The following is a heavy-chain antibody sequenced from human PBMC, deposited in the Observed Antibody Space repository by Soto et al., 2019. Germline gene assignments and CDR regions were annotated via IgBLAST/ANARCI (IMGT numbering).Heavy chain of an antibody. Sequence: QVQLVESGGGVVQPGRSLRLSCAASGFTLSSHGMHWVRQAPGKGLEWVAVISYDGSNKYYADSVKGRFTISRDTSKNTLYMQMNGLRAEDTAVYYCAKDVDTAMDYYYGMDVWGQGTTVTVSS. V-gene: IGHV3-30*18. CDR1: GFTLSSHG. D-gene: IGHD5-18*01. CDR2: ISYDGSNK. CDR3: AKDVDTAMDYYYGMDV. J-gene: IGHJ6*02.